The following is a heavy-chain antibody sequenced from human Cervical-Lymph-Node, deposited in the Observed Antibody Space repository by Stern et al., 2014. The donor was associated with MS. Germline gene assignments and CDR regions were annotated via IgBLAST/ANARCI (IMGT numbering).Heavy chain of an antibody. J-gene: IGHJ6*02. CDR2: INTNSGGT. Sequence: VQLVESGAEVKKPGASVKVSCKASGYTFTGYYMHWVRQAPGQGLEGMGWINTNSGGTNYAQKFQGWVTMTRDTSISTAYMELSRLRSDDTAVYYCARGGSLFGGDFYYYYGMDVWGQGTTVTVSS. CDR1: GYTFTGYY. D-gene: IGHD2-21*02. V-gene: IGHV1-2*04. CDR3: ARGGSLFGGDFYYYYGMDV.